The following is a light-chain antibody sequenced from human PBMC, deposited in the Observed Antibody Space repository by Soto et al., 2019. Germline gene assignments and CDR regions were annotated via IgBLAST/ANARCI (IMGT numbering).Light chain of an antibody. V-gene: IGKV1-5*01. CDR1: QSISSW. CDR2: DAS. CDR3: QQYNSYSGT. Sequence: DIQMTQSPSTLSASVGDRVTITCRASQSISSWLAWYQQKPGKAPKLLIYDASSLESGVPSRFSGSGSGTEFTLTINSLPPDDFATYYCQQYNSYSGTFGQGTKVEIK. J-gene: IGKJ1*01.